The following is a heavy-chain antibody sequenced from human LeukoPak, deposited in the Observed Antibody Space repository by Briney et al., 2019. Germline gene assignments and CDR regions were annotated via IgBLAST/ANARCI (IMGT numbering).Heavy chain of an antibody. CDR2: VFHDGTT. Sequence: PSETLSFTCAVSGGPIMTAPYYWGWIRQPPGKGLEWLGSVFHDGTTYYSPSLKSRVTVSADTSRNRFSLSLTSSSAADTAVYYCVRSGVVLQTGFDFWGQGALVTVSS. D-gene: IGHD3-16*01. J-gene: IGHJ4*02. CDR1: GGPIMTAPYY. V-gene: IGHV4-39*07. CDR3: VRSGVVLQTGFDF.